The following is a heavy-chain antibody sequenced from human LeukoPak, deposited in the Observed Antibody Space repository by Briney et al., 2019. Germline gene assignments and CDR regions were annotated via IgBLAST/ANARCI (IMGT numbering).Heavy chain of an antibody. J-gene: IGHJ4*02. V-gene: IGHV4-59*08. D-gene: IGHD4-17*01. CDR3: ARYVTTLDY. Sequence: SETLSLTCTVSGGSINSYYWNWIRQPPGKELQWIGYITYSGSTMYNPSLKSRVTMSQDTSKNQFFLKLNSVTAADTAVYFCARYVTTLDYWGQGILVTVSS. CDR2: ITYSGST. CDR1: GGSINSYY.